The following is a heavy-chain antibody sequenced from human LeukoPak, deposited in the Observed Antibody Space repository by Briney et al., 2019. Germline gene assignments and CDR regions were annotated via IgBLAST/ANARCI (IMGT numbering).Heavy chain of an antibody. J-gene: IGHJ4*02. Sequence: ASVKVSCKVSGYTLTELSMHWVRQAPGKGLEWMGGFDPEDGETIYAQKFQGRVTMTENTSTDTAYMELSSLRSEDTAVYYCATVEYSSGWDYSDYWGQGTLVTVSS. CDR2: FDPEDGET. D-gene: IGHD6-19*01. V-gene: IGHV1-24*01. CDR1: GYTLTELS. CDR3: ATVEYSSGWDYSDY.